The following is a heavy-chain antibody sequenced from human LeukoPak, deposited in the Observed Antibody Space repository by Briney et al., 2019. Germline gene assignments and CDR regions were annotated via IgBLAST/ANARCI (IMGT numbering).Heavy chain of an antibody. V-gene: IGHV4-59*01. CDR3: ARVRGYSGYDQYYYYGMDV. CDR1: GGSISSYY. Sequence: SETLSLTCTVSGGSISSYYWSWIRQPPGKGLEWIGYIYYSGSTNYNPSLKSRVTISVDTSKNQFSLKLSSVTAADTAVYYCARVRGYSGYDQYYYYGMDVWAKGPRSPSP. CDR2: IYYSGST. J-gene: IGHJ6*02. D-gene: IGHD5-12*01.